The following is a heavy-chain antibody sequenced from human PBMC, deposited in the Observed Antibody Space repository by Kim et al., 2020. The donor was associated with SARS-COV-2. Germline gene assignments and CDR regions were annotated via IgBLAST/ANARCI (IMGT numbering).Heavy chain of an antibody. CDR1: GGSVSSGSYY. V-gene: IGHV4-61*01. Sequence: SETLSLTCTVSGGSVSSGSYYWSWIRQPPGKGLEWIGYIYYSGSTNYNPSLKSRVTISVDTSKNQFSLKLSSVTAADTAVYYCARGHITMVAFDIWGQGTMVTVSS. CDR2: IYYSGST. J-gene: IGHJ3*02. CDR3: ARGHITMVAFDI. D-gene: IGHD3-10*01.